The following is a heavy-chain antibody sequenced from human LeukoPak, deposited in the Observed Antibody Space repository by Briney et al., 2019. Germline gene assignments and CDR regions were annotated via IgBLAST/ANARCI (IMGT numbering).Heavy chain of an antibody. J-gene: IGHJ4*02. CDR1: GFNVSSNY. V-gene: IGHV3-66*01. CDR3: ARDQNYYDSSGYFDY. Sequence: TGGSLRLSCAASGFNVSSNYMNWVRQAPGKGLEWVSVIYTGGPTYYAESVQGRFTISRDNSRNTIHLQMNSLRVEDTAMYFCARDQNYYDSSGYFDYWGQGTLVTVSS. D-gene: IGHD3-22*01. CDR2: IYTGGPT.